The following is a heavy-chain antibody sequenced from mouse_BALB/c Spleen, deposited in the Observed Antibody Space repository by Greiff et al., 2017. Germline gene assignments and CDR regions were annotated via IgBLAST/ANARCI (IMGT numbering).Heavy chain of an antibody. CDR2: IRLKSNNYAT. Sequence: EVKVEESGGGLVQPGGSMKLSCVASGFTFSNYWMNWVRQSPEKGLEWVAEIRLKSNNYATHYAESVKGRFTISRDDSKSSVYLQMNNLRAEDTGIYYCTRPGRPPRSWYFDVWGAGTTVTVSS. CDR3: TRPGRPPRSWYFDV. V-gene: IGHV6-6*02. D-gene: IGHD6-1*01. J-gene: IGHJ1*01. CDR1: GFTFSNYW.